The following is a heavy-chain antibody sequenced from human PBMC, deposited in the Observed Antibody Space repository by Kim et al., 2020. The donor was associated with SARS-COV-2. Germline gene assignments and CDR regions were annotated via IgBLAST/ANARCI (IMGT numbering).Heavy chain of an antibody. CDR3: ASGGYDSSGYYY. D-gene: IGHD3-22*01. Sequence: GGSLRLSCAASGFTFSSYAMHWVRQAPGKGLEWVAVISYDGSNKYYADSVKGRFTISRDNSKNTLYLQMNSLRAEDTAVYYCASGGYDSSGYYYWGQGTLVTVSS. CDR2: ISYDGSNK. V-gene: IGHV3-30*04. J-gene: IGHJ4*02. CDR1: GFTFSSYA.